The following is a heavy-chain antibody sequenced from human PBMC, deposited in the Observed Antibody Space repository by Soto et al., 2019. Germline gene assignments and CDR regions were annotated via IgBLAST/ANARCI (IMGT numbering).Heavy chain of an antibody. D-gene: IGHD3-22*01. V-gene: IGHV4-59*01. CDR1: GASISSYY. CDR2: IADSGTT. CDR3: ARSHPGYYYDSSSYSTDN. Sequence: SETLSLTCTVSGASISSYYWTWIRQPPGKGLEWIGYIADSGTTNYSPSLKGRVTISTDTSKNQFSLKLISVTAADTAVYYCARSHPGYYYDSSSYSTDNWGQGTLVT. J-gene: IGHJ4*02.